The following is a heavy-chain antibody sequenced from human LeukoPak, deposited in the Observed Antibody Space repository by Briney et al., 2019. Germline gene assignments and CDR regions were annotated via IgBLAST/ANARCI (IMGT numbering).Heavy chain of an antibody. Sequence: ASLRVSCKTTGYTFVSYGINWLRQAPGRGLEWRGWIIPYHGNTNFAQNFQDRLTMTTDTSTSPAYMELRGLMSDDTAVYYCARDSLPRRYFYYYMDVWGKGTTVIVSS. V-gene: IGHV1-18*01. CDR3: ARDSLPRRYFYYYMDV. CDR1: GYTFVSYG. CDR2: IIPYHGNT. J-gene: IGHJ6*03. D-gene: IGHD6-25*01.